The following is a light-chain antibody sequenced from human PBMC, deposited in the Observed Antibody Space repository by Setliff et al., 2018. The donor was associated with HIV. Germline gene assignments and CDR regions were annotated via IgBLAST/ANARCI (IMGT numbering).Light chain of an antibody. Sequence: QSALAQPRSVSGSPGQSVTISCTTTSTDVGGYDSVSWYQQLPGKAPKLMIYDVNKRPSGIPDRFSGSKSANTASLTISGLQAADEADYYCSSYISSSTLYVFGTGTKVTVL. J-gene: IGLJ1*01. CDR2: DVN. V-gene: IGLV2-11*01. CDR3: SSYISSSTLYV. CDR1: STDVGGYDS.